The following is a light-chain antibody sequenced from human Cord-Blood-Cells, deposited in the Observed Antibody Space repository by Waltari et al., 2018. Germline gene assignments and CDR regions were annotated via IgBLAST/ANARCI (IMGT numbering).Light chain of an antibody. Sequence: DIPLTQSPSSLSASVGDRFTTTCRASHSISSYLYWYQQKPGKAHKLLIYAASSLQSGVPSRFSGSGSGTDVTRTISSLQPEDFATYYCQQSYSTSVTFGHGTRLEIK. CDR1: HSISSY. V-gene: IGKV1-39*01. J-gene: IGKJ5*01. CDR2: AAS. CDR3: QQSYSTSVT.